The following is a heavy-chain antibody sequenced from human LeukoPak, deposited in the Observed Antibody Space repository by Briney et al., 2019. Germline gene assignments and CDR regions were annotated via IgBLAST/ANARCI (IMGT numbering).Heavy chain of an antibody. Sequence: GGSLRLFCAASGFTFSSYAMSWVRQPPGKGLEWGSAISGSGGSTYYADSVKGRFTISRDNSKNTLYLQMNSLRAEDTAVYYCAKSIRIAARPRGFDYWGQGTLVTVSS. CDR1: GFTFSSYA. J-gene: IGHJ4*02. CDR3: AKSIRIAARPRGFDY. CDR2: ISGSGGST. D-gene: IGHD6-6*01. V-gene: IGHV3-23*01.